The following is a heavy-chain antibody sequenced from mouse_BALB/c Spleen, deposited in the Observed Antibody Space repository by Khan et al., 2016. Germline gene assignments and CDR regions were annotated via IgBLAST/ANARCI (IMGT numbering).Heavy chain of an antibody. CDR3: ARDDQDFDAWFAS. V-gene: IGHV2-9*02. CDR2: IWAGGST. Sequence: VELVESGPGLVAPSQSLSITCTVSGFSLTNSGVHWVRQPPRKGLDWLGVIWAGGSTDYNSALMPRLSITRDTTQNQVFLKMNSLQTDDTAMYYCARDDQDFDAWFASWGQGTLVTVSA. J-gene: IGHJ3*01. CDR1: GFSLTNSG.